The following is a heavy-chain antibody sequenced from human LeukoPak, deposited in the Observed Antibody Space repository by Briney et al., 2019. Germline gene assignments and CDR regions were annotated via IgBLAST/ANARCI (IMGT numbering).Heavy chain of an antibody. CDR3: ARDNYDSSGYYFD. Sequence: GGSLRLSCAASGFTFTSYNINWVRQAPGKGLEWVSYISSSGSTIYYADSVKGRFTISRDNAKNSLYLQMNSLRAEDTAVYYCARDNYDSSGYYFDWGQGTLVTVSS. CDR2: ISSSGSTI. D-gene: IGHD3-22*01. V-gene: IGHV3-48*04. CDR1: GFTFTSYN. J-gene: IGHJ4*02.